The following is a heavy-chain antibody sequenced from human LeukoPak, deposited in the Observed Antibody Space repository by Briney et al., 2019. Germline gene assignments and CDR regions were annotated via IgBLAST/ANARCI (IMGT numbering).Heavy chain of an antibody. CDR2: IYYSGST. CDR1: GGSISSYY. CDR3: ARGADSSGYYSIFYFDY. Sequence: SETLSLTCTVSGGSISSYYWNWIRQPPGKGLEWMGYIYYSGSTNYNPSLTSRVTISVDTSKNQFSLKLSSVTAADTAVYYCARGADSSGYYSIFYFDYWGQGTLVTVSS. V-gene: IGHV4-59*01. D-gene: IGHD3-22*01. J-gene: IGHJ4*02.